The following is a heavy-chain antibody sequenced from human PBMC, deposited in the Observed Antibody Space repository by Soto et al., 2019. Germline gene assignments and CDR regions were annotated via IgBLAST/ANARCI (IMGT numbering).Heavy chain of an antibody. CDR3: ATVDMATISKDNYYYYGMDV. CDR1: GGTFSSYT. V-gene: IGHV1-69*02. J-gene: IGHJ6*02. D-gene: IGHD5-12*01. CDR2: IIPILGIA. Sequence: QVQLVQSGAEVKKPGSSVKVSCKASGGTFSSYTISWVRQAPGQGLEWMGRIIPILGIANYAQKFQGRVTITADKSTITAYMELSSLRSEDTAVYSCATVDMATISKDNYYYYGMDVWGQGTTVTVSS.